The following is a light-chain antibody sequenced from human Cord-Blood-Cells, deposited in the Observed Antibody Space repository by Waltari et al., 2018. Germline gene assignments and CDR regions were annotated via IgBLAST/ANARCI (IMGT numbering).Light chain of an antibody. V-gene: IGLV2-14*01. CDR2: DVS. CDR1: SSDVGGYNY. CDR3: SSYTSSRV. J-gene: IGLJ1*01. Sequence: QSALTQPASVSGSPGQSITISCTGTSSDVGGYNYVSCYQQHPGKAPKLMIYDVSNRPSGVSNRFSGSKSGNTASLTISGLQAEDEADYYCSSYTSSRVFGTGTKVTVL.